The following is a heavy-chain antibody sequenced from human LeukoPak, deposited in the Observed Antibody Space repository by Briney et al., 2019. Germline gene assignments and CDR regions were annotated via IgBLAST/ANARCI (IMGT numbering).Heavy chain of an antibody. CDR3: ARLANPSGYWD. CDR2: IYYSGST. D-gene: IGHD3-22*01. Sequence: SETLSLTCTVSGGSISSSSYYWGWIRQPPGKGLEWIGSIYYSGSTYYNPSLRSRVTISVDTSKNQFSLKLSSVTAEDTAVYYCARLANPSGYWDWGQGTLVTVSS. J-gene: IGHJ4*02. V-gene: IGHV4-39*07. CDR1: GGSISSSSYY.